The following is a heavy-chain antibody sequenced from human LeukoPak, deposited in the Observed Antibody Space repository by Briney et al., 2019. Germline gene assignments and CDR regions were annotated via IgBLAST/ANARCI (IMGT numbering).Heavy chain of an antibody. CDR3: ARDKLAVDGDYLGYYYYYGMDV. CDR1: GGTFSSYA. J-gene: IGHJ6*02. V-gene: IGHV1-69*13. CDR2: IIPNYITE. D-gene: IGHD4-17*01. Sequence: SVKVSCKASGGTFSSYAISWVRQAPGQGLEWMGGIIPNYITENYAQKFQGRVTITADESTSTAYMELSSLRSEDTAVYYCARDKLAVDGDYLGYYYYYGMDVWGQGTTVTVSS.